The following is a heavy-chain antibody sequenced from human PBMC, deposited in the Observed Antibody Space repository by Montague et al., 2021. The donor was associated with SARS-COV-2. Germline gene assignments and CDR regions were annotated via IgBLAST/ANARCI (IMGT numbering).Heavy chain of an antibody. CDR2: SSGSDGGT. V-gene: IGHV3-23*01. CDR3: AKDSYYYGLGYGMDV. D-gene: IGHD3-10*01. Sequence: SLRLSCAASGFTFSSYAMSWARQAPGKGLEWVSGSSGSDGGTHYADSVKGRFTISRDNSKNVLYLQMNSLRAEDTALYYCAKDSYYYGLGYGMDVWGQGTT. J-gene: IGHJ6*02. CDR1: GFTFSSYA.